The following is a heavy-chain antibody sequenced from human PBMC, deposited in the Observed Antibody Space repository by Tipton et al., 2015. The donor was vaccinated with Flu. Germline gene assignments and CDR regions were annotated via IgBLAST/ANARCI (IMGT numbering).Heavy chain of an antibody. J-gene: IGHJ4*02. CDR1: GFTFSGYG. V-gene: IGHV3-30*02. Sequence: QVQLVQSGGVVVQPGGSLRLSCAASGFTFSGYGMHWVRQAPGKGLEWVAFIRHDESDKYYADSVKGRFTISRDNSKNALYLLISSLRPEDTAVYYCAKDGWDTSGWYPFDYWGQGTLVTVSA. CDR2: IRHDESDK. D-gene: IGHD6-19*01. CDR3: AKDGWDTSGWYPFDY.